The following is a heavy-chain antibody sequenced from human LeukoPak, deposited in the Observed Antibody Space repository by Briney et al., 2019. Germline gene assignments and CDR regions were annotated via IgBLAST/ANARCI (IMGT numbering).Heavy chain of an antibody. V-gene: IGHV1-18*01. D-gene: IGHD6-13*01. CDR2: ISAYNGNT. CDR3: ARYGAAADPYYYYMDV. Sequence: GASVKVSCKASGYTFTSYGISWVRQAPGQGLEWMGWISAYNGNTNYAQKLQGRVTMTTDTSTSTAYMELRSLRSDDTAVYYCARYGAAADPYYYYMDVWGKGTTVTVSS. J-gene: IGHJ6*03. CDR1: GYTFTSYG.